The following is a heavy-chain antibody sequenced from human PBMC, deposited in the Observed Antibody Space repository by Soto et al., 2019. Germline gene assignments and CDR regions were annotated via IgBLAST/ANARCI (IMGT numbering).Heavy chain of an antibody. CDR3: ASTAYYYDSSGSPGWFDP. Sequence: SETLSLTCAVYGGSFSGHYWSWIRQPPGKGLEWIGEINHSGSTNYNPSLKSRVTISVDTSKNQFSLKLSSVTAADTAVYYCASTAYYYDSSGSPGWFDPWGQGTLVTVSS. CDR2: INHSGST. J-gene: IGHJ5*02. D-gene: IGHD3-22*01. CDR1: GGSFSGHY. V-gene: IGHV4-34*01.